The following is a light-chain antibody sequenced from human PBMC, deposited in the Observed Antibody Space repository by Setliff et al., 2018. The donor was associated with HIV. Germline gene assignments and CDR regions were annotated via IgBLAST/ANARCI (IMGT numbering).Light chain of an antibody. CDR1: SSDVGTYNL. V-gene: IGLV2-23*02. CDR3: TSYAGSRTFDV. Sequence: QSVLTQPASVSGSPGQSITISCTGTSSDVGTYNLVSWYQQYPGKVPKLVIFEVSKRPSGVSHRFSGSKSGNAASLTISGLQPDDEADYYCTSYAGSRTFDVFGTGTKVTVL. J-gene: IGLJ1*01. CDR2: EVS.